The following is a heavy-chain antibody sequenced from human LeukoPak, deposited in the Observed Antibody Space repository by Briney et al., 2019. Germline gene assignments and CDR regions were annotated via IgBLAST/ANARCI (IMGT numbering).Heavy chain of an antibody. CDR2: IYYSGST. Sequence: SETLSLTCNVSGGPIRGYFWSWIRQPAGKGLEWIGYIYYSGSTYYNPSLKSRVTISVDTSKNQFSLKLSSVTAADTAVYYCARGPTVRGVITPYYFDYWGQGALVTVSS. CDR1: GGPIRGYF. V-gene: IGHV4-59*06. J-gene: IGHJ4*02. D-gene: IGHD3-10*01. CDR3: ARGPTVRGVITPYYFDY.